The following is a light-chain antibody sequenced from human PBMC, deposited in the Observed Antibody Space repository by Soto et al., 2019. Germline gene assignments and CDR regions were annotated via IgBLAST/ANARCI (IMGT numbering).Light chain of an antibody. J-gene: IGLJ1*01. CDR3: NLYTRTITV. CDR2: DVS. Sequence: QSVRTQPASVSGSPGQSITISCTGTSSDVGGYNYVSWYQQHPGKAPKLMIYDVSNRPSGVSNRFSGSKSGNTASLTISGLQAEYEDDYYCNLYTRTITVFGTSTK. CDR1: SSDVGGYNY. V-gene: IGLV2-14*01.